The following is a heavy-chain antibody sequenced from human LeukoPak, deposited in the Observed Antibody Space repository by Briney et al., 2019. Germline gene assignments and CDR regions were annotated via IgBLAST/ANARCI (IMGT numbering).Heavy chain of an antibody. CDR3: ARDAGRTSCCLKFDP. CDR2: ISAYNGNT. D-gene: IGHD2-2*01. Sequence: GASVKVSCKASGYTFTSYGISWERHAPGQGLEWMGWISAYNGNTNYAQKLQGRVSMTTDTSTSTAYMELRSLRSDDTAVYYCARDAGRTSCCLKFDPWGQGTLVTVSS. J-gene: IGHJ5*02. V-gene: IGHV1-18*01. CDR1: GYTFTSYG.